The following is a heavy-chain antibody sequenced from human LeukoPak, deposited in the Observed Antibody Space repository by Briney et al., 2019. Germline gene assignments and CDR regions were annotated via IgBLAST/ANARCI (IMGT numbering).Heavy chain of an antibody. CDR2: IRGGGDTT. CDR3: ARCRGLLDPFDY. CDR1: GFTFSTYA. J-gene: IGHJ4*02. D-gene: IGHD3-10*01. Sequence: GGSLRLSRAASGFTFSTYAMSWLRQAPGKGLEWVSSIRGGGDTTYDADSLKGRFTISRDNSKNTVYLQMNNLRAEDTAIYYCARCRGLLDPFDYWGQGALVTVSS. V-gene: IGHV3-23*01.